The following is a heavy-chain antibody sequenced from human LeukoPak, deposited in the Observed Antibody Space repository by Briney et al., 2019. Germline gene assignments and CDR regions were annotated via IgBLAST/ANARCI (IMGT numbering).Heavy chain of an antibody. Sequence: GGSLRLSCAASGLTFSSYGMSWVRQAPGKGLEWVSAISGSGGSTYYADSVKGRFTISRDNSKNTLYLQMNSLRAEDTAVYYCANASAFDWLSDIDYWGQGTLVTVSS. J-gene: IGHJ4*02. V-gene: IGHV3-23*01. CDR2: ISGSGGST. CDR3: ANASAFDWLSDIDY. CDR1: GLTFSSYG. D-gene: IGHD3-9*01.